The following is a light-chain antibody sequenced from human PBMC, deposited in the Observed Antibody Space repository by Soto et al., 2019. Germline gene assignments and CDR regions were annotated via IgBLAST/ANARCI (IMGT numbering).Light chain of an antibody. V-gene: IGLV2-14*01. J-gene: IGLJ1*01. CDR3: ASYKSGATYV. CDR2: EVN. CDR1: FSDVGGYNY. Sequence: ALTQPASVSGSPGQSITISCTGTFSDVGGYNYVSWYQVYPGKAPKLIIHEVNERPSGVSNRFSGSKSDNTASLTISGLQAEDEADYYCASYKSGATYVFGGGTKLTVL.